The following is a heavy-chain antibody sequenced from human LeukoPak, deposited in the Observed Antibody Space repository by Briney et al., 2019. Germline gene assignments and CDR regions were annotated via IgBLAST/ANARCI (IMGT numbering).Heavy chain of an antibody. J-gene: IGHJ4*01. CDR3: AFIGRYCSSTSCSFDY. CDR1: GYTFTGYY. V-gene: IGHV1-2*02. D-gene: IGHD2-2*01. Sequence: ASVKVSCKASGYTFTGYYMHWVRQAPGQGLEWMGWINPNSGGTNYAQKFQGRVTMTRETSISTAYMELSRLRSDDTAVYYCAFIGRYCSSTSCSFDYWGHGTLVTVSS. CDR2: INPNSGGT.